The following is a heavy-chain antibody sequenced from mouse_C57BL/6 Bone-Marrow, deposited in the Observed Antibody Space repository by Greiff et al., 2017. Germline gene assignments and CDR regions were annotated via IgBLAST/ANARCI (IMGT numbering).Heavy chain of an antibody. CDR1: GYAFSSYW. V-gene: IGHV1-80*01. D-gene: IGHD1-1*01. J-gene: IGHJ1*03. Sequence: QVQLQQPGAELVKPGASVKISCKASGYAFSSYWMNCVKQRPGKGLEWIGQIYHGDGDTNYNGKFKGKATLTADKSSSTAYMRLSSLTSEDSAVYFCAAITTVVEGGYFDVWGTGTTVTVSS. CDR3: AAITTVVEGGYFDV. CDR2: IYHGDGDT.